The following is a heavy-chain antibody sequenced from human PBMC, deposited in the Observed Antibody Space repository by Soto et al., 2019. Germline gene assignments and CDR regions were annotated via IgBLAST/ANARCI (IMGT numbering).Heavy chain of an antibody. V-gene: IGHV5-51*01. CDR1: GYSFTSYW. CDR3: ARLRRSSASGSYGMDV. J-gene: IGHJ6*02. Sequence: GESLKISCKGSGYSFTSYWIGWVRQMPGKGLEWMGIIYPGDSDTRYSPSFQGQVAISADKSISTAFLQWSSLKASDTGMYYCARLRRSSASGSYGMDVWGQGTTVTVSS. D-gene: IGHD6-6*01. CDR2: IYPGDSDT.